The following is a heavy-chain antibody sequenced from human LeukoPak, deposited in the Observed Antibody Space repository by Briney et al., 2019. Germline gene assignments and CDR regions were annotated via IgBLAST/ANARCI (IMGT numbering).Heavy chain of an antibody. CDR3: ARATTAMVTFDY. CDR1: GGSISSYY. D-gene: IGHD5-18*01. CDR2: IYYSGST. J-gene: IGHJ4*02. V-gene: IGHV4-59*01. Sequence: SETLSLTCTVSGGSISSYYWSWIRQPPGKGLEWIGYIYYSGSTNYNPSLKSRVTISVDTSKNQFSLKLSSVTAADTAVYYCARATTAMVTFDYWGQGTLVTVSS.